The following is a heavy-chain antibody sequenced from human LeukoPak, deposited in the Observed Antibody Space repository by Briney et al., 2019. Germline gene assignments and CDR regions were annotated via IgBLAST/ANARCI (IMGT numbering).Heavy chain of an antibody. D-gene: IGHD3-10*02. CDR1: GFTFSSYW. CDR3: AELGITMIGGV. V-gene: IGHV3-7*01. Sequence: GGSLRLSCVASGFTFSSYWMSWVRQAPGKGLEWVANINQDGSEKYDVDSAKGRFTISRDNAKNSLYLQMNSLRAEDTAVYYCAELGITMIGGVWGKGTTVTISS. J-gene: IGHJ6*04. CDR2: INQDGSEK.